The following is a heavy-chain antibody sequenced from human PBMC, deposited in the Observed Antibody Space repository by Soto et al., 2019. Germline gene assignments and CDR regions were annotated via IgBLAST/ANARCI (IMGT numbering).Heavy chain of an antibody. CDR2: IWYDGSKK. V-gene: IGHV3-33*01. D-gene: IGHD6-19*01. CDR1: GFTFGSYG. Sequence: QEQLVESGGGVVQPGRSLRLSCAASGFTFGSYGMHWVRQAPGKGLEWVAIIWYDGSKKYYADSVTGRFTISRDNSKNVVYLQLNRVRAEDTAVYFCARGRSAVAGPFDPWGQGTRVTVSS. CDR3: ARGRSAVAGPFDP. J-gene: IGHJ5*02.